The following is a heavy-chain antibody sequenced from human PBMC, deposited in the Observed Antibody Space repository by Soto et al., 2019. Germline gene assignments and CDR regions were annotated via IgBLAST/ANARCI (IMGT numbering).Heavy chain of an antibody. J-gene: IGHJ4*02. Sequence: QVQLQESGPGLVKPSETLSLTCTVSGGSILSYYWSWVRQPPGKELEYIGHVYYSGTTTYNPSHKRRVTMSVDTSKEQFSLKLTYVTAADTAVYYCATYDSTGKFDYWGQGILVTVSS. CDR2: VYYSGTT. CDR1: GGSILSYY. V-gene: IGHV4-59*01. D-gene: IGHD3-22*01. CDR3: ATYDSTGKFDY.